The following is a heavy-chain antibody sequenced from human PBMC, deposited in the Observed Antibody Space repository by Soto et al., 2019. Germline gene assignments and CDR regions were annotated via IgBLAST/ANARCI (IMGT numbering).Heavy chain of an antibody. CDR2: IGHLENT. J-gene: IGHJ4*02. CDR3: ARGGGNDPFDS. D-gene: IGHD5-12*01. Sequence: QLRLQESGSGVVRTSETLSLTCTVSGGSITHGGFSWSWIRQSPGKGLEWIGYIGHLENTNFHPTFKSRLTMSIDRSKNQFSLNLSSVTAADRAVYYCARGGGNDPFDSWGQGVLVSVSS. CDR1: GGSITHGGFS. V-gene: IGHV4-30-2*06.